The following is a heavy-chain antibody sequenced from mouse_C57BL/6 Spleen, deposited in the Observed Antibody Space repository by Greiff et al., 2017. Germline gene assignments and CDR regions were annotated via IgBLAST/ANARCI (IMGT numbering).Heavy chain of an antibody. Sequence: VQLQQSGPVLVKPGASVKMSCKASGYTFTDYYMNWVKQSHGKSLEWIGVINPYNGGTSYNQKFKGKATLTVDKSSSTAYMELNSLTSEDSAVYYCARSGGNYFAYWGQGTLVTVSA. CDR3: ARSGGNYFAY. V-gene: IGHV1-19*01. J-gene: IGHJ3*01. CDR2: INPYNGGT. D-gene: IGHD2-1*01. CDR1: GYTFTDYY.